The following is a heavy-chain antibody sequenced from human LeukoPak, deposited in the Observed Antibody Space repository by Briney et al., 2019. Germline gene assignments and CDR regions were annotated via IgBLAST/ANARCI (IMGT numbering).Heavy chain of an antibody. CDR2: ITSGSSHI. J-gene: IGHJ6*03. CDR1: GGSFSGYY. V-gene: IGHV3-21*01. Sequence: ETLSLTCAVYGGSFSGYYWTWVRQTPGQGLEWVSSITSGSSHIYYADSVKGRFTISRDNAKSSLCLQMSSLRAEDTAVYYCARDPYSGSYGADYYYYMDVWGKGTTVTISS. CDR3: ARDPYSGSYGADYYYYMDV. D-gene: IGHD1-26*01.